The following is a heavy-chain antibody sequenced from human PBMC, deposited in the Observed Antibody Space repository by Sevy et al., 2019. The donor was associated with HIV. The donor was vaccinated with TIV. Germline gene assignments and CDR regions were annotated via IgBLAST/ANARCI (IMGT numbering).Heavy chain of an antibody. V-gene: IGHV3-20*04. CDR3: ARHGYGYGYDALLDYYYGMDV. D-gene: IGHD5-18*01. Sequence: GGSLRLSCAASGFTFDDYGMSWVRQAPGKGLEWVSGINWNGGSTGYADSVKGRFTISRDNAKNSLYLQVNSMRAEDTALYYCARHGYGYGYDALLDYYYGMDVWGQGTTVTVSS. CDR1: GFTFDDYG. J-gene: IGHJ6*02. CDR2: INWNGGST.